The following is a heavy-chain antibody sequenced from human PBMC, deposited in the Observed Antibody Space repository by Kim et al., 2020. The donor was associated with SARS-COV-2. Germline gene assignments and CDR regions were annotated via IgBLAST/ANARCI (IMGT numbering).Heavy chain of an antibody. J-gene: IGHJ4*02. CDR2: ISGSGGST. Sequence: GGSLRLSCAASGFTFSSYAMSWVRQAPGKGLEWVSAISGSGGSTYYADSVKGRFTISRDNSKNTLYLQMNSLRAEDTAVYYCARVIGEYCSSTSCPAIDYWGQGTLVTVSS. CDR1: GFTFSSYA. V-gene: IGHV3-23*01. CDR3: ARVIGEYCSSTSCPAIDY. D-gene: IGHD2-2*01.